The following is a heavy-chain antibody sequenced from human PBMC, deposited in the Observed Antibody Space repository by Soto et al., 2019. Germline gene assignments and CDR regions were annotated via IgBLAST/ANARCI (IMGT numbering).Heavy chain of an antibody. Sequence: EVQLLESGGGLVQPGGSLRLSCAASGFTFSSYAMSWVRQAPGKGLEWVSAISGSGGSTYYADSVKGRFTISRDNSKNTLYLQMNRLRAKDTAVYYCAKDLEESTGLLWFGELPNYYGMDVWGPGTTVTVAS. CDR1: GFTFSSYA. D-gene: IGHD3-10*01. CDR3: AKDLEESTGLLWFGELPNYYGMDV. V-gene: IGHV3-23*01. J-gene: IGHJ6*02. CDR2: ISGSGGST.